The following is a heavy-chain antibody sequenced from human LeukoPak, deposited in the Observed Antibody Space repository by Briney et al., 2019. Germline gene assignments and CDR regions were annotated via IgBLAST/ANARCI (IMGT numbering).Heavy chain of an antibody. CDR1: GGSISSSSYY. CDR2: IYYSGST. V-gene: IGHV4-39*01. J-gene: IGHJ4*02. Sequence: SETLSLTCTVSGGSISSSSYYWGWIRQPPGKGLEWIGSIYYSGSTYYNPSLKSRVTISVDMSKNQFSLKLSSVTAADTAVYYCARQGSGYYWGKYYFDYWGQGTLVTVSS. D-gene: IGHD3-22*01. CDR3: ARQGSGYYWGKYYFDY.